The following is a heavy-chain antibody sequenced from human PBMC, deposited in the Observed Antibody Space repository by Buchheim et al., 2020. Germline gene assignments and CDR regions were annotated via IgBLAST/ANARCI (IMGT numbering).Heavy chain of an antibody. CDR3: ARTRGRRPWFDP. Sequence: QVQLQQWGAGLLKPSETLSLTCAVYGGSFSGYYWSWIRQPPGKGLEWIWEINHSGSTHYNPSLKSRLTISVDTSKNQFSLKLGSVTAADTAVYYCARTRGRRPWFDPWGQGTL. CDR1: GGSFSGYY. D-gene: IGHD3-16*01. CDR2: INHSGST. V-gene: IGHV4-34*01. J-gene: IGHJ5*02.